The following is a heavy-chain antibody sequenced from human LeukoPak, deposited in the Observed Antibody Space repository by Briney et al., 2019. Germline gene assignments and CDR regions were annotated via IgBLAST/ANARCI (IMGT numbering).Heavy chain of an antibody. V-gene: IGHV3-48*03. CDR3: ASNLDYGDSDYWYLDL. D-gene: IGHD4-17*01. CDR2: TSSSGSSI. CDR1: GFIFSSYE. Sequence: GGSLRLSCAASGFIFSSYEMNWVRQAPGKGLEWVSYTSSSGSSIYYADSVKGRFTISRDNAKNLLFLQMNSLRAEDTAVYYCASNLDYGDSDYWYLDLWGRGTLVTVSS. J-gene: IGHJ2*01.